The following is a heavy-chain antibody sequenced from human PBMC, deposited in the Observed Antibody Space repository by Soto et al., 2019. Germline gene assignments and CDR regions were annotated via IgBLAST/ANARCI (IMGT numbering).Heavy chain of an antibody. D-gene: IGHD6-19*01. J-gene: IGHJ4*02. V-gene: IGHV1-69*12. CDR2: IIPLFGVP. CDR3: ARAYSSGWSGGFDY. Sequence: QVQLVQSGAEVKKPGSSVKVSCKSSGGTFSSYAINWVRQAPGQGLEWMGGIIPLFGVPNYAQKFQGRVTITAGDSTTTAYMELSSLRAEDTAVYYCARAYSSGWSGGFDYWDQGILVTVSS. CDR1: GGTFSSYA.